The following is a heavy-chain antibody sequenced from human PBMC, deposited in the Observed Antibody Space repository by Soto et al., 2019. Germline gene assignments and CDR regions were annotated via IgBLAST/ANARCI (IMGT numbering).Heavy chain of an antibody. D-gene: IGHD6-19*01. CDR2: VGGSGDGT. V-gene: IGHV3-23*01. J-gene: IGHJ4*02. CDR3: AKELVNSGWTYFDY. CDR1: GFTFSTYT. Sequence: GGSLRLSCAASGFTFSTYTMTWVRQAPGKGLEWVSSVGGSGDGTYYADSVKGRFTISRDNSKNTLYLQMNSLRAEDTAIYYCAKELVNSGWTYFDYWGQGTLVTVSS.